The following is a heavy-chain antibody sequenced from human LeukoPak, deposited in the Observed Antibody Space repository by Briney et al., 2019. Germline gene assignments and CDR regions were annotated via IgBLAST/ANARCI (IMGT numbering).Heavy chain of an antibody. V-gene: IGHV1-18*04. CDR2: VSGVNGDT. D-gene: IGHD3-10*01. CDR3: ARDVGFYYDSGRVLDQ. Sequence: ASVKVSCKTSGYTFDSFGVSWVRQAPGQGLEWMGWVSGVNGDTKYAQKVQGRVTMTTDTSTSTAYMELRSLRSDDTAVYYCARDVGFYYDSGRVLDQWGRGTGVIVSS. J-gene: IGHJ4*02. CDR1: GYTFDSFG.